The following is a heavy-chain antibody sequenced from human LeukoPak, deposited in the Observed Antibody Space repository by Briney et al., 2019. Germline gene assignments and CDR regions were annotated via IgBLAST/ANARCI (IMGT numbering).Heavy chain of an antibody. Sequence: ASVKVSCKASGYTFTSSYMHWVRQAPGQGLEWMGIINPSGGSTSYAQKFQGRVTMTRDTSTSTVYMELSSLRSEDTAVYYCARDPYYYDSSGPLDYWGQGTLVTVSS. D-gene: IGHD3-22*01. V-gene: IGHV1-46*01. CDR3: ARDPYYYDSSGPLDY. J-gene: IGHJ4*02. CDR2: INPSGGST. CDR1: GYTFTSSY.